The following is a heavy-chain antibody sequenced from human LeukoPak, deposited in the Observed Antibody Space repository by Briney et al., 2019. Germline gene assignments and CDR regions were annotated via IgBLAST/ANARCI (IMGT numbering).Heavy chain of an antibody. V-gene: IGHV3-23*01. J-gene: IGHJ4*02. CDR3: AKDRLEGSDFDY. CDR1: GFTYSSYA. Sequence: PGGSLRLSCAASGFTYSSYAMSWVRQAPGKGLEWVSAISGSGGSTYYADSVKGRFTISRDNSKNTLYLQMNSLRAEDTAVYYCAKDRLEGSDFDYWGQGTLVTVSS. CDR2: ISGSGGST. D-gene: IGHD6-6*01.